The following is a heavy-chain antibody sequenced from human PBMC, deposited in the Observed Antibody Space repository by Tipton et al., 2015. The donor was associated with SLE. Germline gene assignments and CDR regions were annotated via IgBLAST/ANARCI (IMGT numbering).Heavy chain of an antibody. Sequence: TLSLTCTVSRGSISSSYWSWIRQPPGKGLEWIGYIYYSGSTNYNPSLKSRVTISVDTSKNQFSLKLSSVTAADTAVYYCARDLGSSSLGYWGQGTLVTVSS. V-gene: IGHV4-59*01. D-gene: IGHD2-15*01. CDR3: ARDLGSSSLGY. J-gene: IGHJ4*02. CDR2: IYYSGST. CDR1: RGSISSSY.